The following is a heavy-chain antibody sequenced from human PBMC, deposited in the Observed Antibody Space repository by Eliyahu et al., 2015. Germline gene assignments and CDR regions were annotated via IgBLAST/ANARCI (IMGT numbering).Heavy chain of an antibody. D-gene: IGHD6-19*01. J-gene: IGHJ6*02. Sequence: EVQLVESGGGLVQPGRSLXLSCTASGFTFGDYTLSWVRQAPGKGLEWVGFIRSKGYGGTTDYAASVKGRFTISRDDSKSVAYLQMNSLKIEDTAVYYCSRDNSSGWWDYHYYGMDVWGQGTTVTVSS. CDR2: IRSKGYGGTT. CDR3: SRDNSSGWWDYHYYGMDV. CDR1: GFTFGDYT. V-gene: IGHV3-49*04.